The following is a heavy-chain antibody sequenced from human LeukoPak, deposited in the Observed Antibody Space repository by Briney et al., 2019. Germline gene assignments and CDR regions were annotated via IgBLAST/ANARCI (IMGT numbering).Heavy chain of an antibody. Sequence: GGSLRLSCAASGFTFSSYSMNWVRQAPGQGLEWVSCISSSSSYIYYADSVKGRFTISRDNAKNSLYLQMNSLGAEDTAVYYCARVPVGATYYYYHMDVWGKGTAVTVSS. CDR1: GFTFSSYS. V-gene: IGHV3-21*01. J-gene: IGHJ6*03. CDR2: ISSSSSYI. D-gene: IGHD1-26*01. CDR3: ARVPVGATYYYYHMDV.